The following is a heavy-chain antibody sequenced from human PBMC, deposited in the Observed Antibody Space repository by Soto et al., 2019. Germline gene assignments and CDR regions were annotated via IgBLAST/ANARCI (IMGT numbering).Heavy chain of an antibody. CDR3: AHKGYGDYPLDY. Sequence: SGPTLVNPTQTLTLTCTFSGFSLSTRGMCVSWIRQTPGKALEWLARIDWDDYKYYSTSLKTRLTISKDTSKNQVVLTMTNMDPVDTATYYCAHKGYGDYPLDYWGQGTLVTVSS. CDR1: GFSLSTRGMC. J-gene: IGHJ4*02. D-gene: IGHD4-17*01. CDR2: IDWDDYK. V-gene: IGHV2-70*11.